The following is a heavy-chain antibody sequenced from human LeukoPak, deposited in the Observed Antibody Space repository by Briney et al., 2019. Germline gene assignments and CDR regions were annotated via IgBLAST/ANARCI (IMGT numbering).Heavy chain of an antibody. V-gene: IGHV3-7*01. CDR1: GFTFSTYW. D-gene: IGHD6-19*01. Sequence: PPGGSLRLSCAASGFTFSTYWMGWVRQAPGKGLEWVANTKEDGGEKYYVDSVKGRFTISRDNAENSLYLQMNSLRAEDTAVYYCARRSVAGSLDYWGQGTLVTVSS. J-gene: IGHJ4*02. CDR2: TKEDGGEK. CDR3: ARRSVAGSLDY.